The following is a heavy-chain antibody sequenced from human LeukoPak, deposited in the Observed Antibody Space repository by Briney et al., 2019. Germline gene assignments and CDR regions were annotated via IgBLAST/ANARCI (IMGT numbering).Heavy chain of an antibody. V-gene: IGHV3-74*01. CDR2: INSDGSST. CDR1: GFTFSSYW. D-gene: IGHD1-26*01. CDR3: ARSEAWIVGATFDY. Sequence: GGSLRLSCAASGFTFSSYWMHWVRQAPGKGLVWVSRINSDGSSTSYADSVKGRFTISRDNAKNSLYLQMNSLRAEDTAVYYCARSEAWIVGATFDYWGQGTLVTVSS. J-gene: IGHJ4*02.